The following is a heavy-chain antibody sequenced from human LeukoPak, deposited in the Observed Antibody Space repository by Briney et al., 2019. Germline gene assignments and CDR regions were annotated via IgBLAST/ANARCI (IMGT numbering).Heavy chain of an antibody. V-gene: IGHV3-53*01. CDR1: GFTFSTYG. CDR3: AREVSGSYYG. CDR2: IYSGGST. J-gene: IGHJ4*02. Sequence: PGGSLRLSCAASGFTFSTYGMHWVRQAPGKGLEWVSVIYSGGSTYYADSVKGRFTISRDNSKNTLYLQMNSLRAEDTAVYYCAREVSGSYYGWGQGTLVTVSS. D-gene: IGHD1-26*01.